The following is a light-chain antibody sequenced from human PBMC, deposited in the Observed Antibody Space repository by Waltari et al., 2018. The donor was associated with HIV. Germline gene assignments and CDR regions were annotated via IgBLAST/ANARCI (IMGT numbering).Light chain of an antibody. CDR3: QVWDSSSDHYV. CDR2: DDS. J-gene: IGLJ1*01. CDR1: NIGRKS. Sequence: SYVLSQNPSVSVAPGPSARITCGGNNIGRKSVNWYQQKPGQAPVLVVYDDSDRPSGIPERLSGSNSGNTATLTISRVEAGDEADYYCQVWDSSSDHYVFGTGTKVTVL. V-gene: IGLV3-21*02.